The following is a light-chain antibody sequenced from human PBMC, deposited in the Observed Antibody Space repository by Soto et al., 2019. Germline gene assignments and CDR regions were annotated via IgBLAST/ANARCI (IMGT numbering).Light chain of an antibody. CDR1: QSVDIN. J-gene: IGKJ1*01. CDR2: GAS. Sequence: EIVLTQSPATLSVSPGERVTLSCRASQSVDINLAWYQQKPGQAPRLLIYGASTRATDMSGTFSGRGSGTEFTLTISNLRPEDFAVYYCQQYRSWPRTFGQGTKVDSK. CDR3: QQYRSWPRT. V-gene: IGKV3-15*01.